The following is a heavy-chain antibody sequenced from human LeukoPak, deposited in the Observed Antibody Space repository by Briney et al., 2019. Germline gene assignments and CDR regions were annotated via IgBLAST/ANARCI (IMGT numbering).Heavy chain of an antibody. J-gene: IGHJ4*02. CDR1: GFTFSSYE. V-gene: IGHV3-48*03. CDR2: ISSSGSTI. CDR3: LGSSGYEGEYYFDY. D-gene: IGHD3-22*01. Sequence: GGSLRLSCAASGFTFSSYEMNWVRQAPGKGLEWVSYISSSGSTIYYADSVKGRFTISRDNAKNSLYLQMNSLRAEDTAVYYCLGSSGYEGEYYFDYWGQGTLVTVSS.